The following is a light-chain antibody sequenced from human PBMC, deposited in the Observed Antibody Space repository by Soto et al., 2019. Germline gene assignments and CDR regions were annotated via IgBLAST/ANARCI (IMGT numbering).Light chain of an antibody. CDR3: QQYGTSEII. J-gene: IGKJ5*01. CDR2: DTS. V-gene: IGKV3-20*01. Sequence: IVMTQSPGTLAVSPGERATLSCRASQTLSNSFIAWYQQKPGQAPRLLIYDTSSRATGVPDRYSASGSGTDFTLTISRLEPEDFAVFFCQQYGTSEIIFGQGTRLEIK. CDR1: QTLSNSF.